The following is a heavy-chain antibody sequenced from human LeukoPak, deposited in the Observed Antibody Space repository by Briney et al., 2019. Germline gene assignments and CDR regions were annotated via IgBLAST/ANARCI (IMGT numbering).Heavy chain of an antibody. J-gene: IGHJ1*01. Sequence: GGSLTLSCAASGLTFSGSGIHWVRQAPGKGLEWVSTISGSGAYTYYADSVKGRFTISRDNSKNTLYLQMNSLRAEDTAVYYCAKYFASGSYYKLPHWGQGTLVTVSS. CDR3: AKYFASGSYYKLPH. CDR2: ISGSGAYT. CDR1: GLTFSGSG. V-gene: IGHV3-23*01. D-gene: IGHD3-10*01.